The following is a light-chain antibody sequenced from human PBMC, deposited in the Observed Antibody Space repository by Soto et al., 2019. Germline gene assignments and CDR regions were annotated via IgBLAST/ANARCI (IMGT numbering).Light chain of an antibody. CDR3: SSYAGSYSHVA. CDR2: DVI. CDR1: SSDVGYYNY. J-gene: IGLJ2*01. Sequence: QSALTQPRSVSGSPGQSVAISCTGTSSDVGYYNYVSWYQQHPGKAPKLMIYDVIKRPSGVPDRFFGSKSGNTASLTISGLQAEDEADYYCSSYAGSYSHVAFGGGTKVTVL. V-gene: IGLV2-11*01.